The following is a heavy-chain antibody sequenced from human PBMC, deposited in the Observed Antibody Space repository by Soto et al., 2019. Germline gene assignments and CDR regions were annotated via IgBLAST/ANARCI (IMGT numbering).Heavy chain of an antibody. D-gene: IGHD6-13*01. CDR2: IYYSGST. CDR1: GGSISSYY. Sequence: SETLSLTCTVSGGSISSYYWSWIRQPPGKGLEWIGYIYYSGSTNYNPSLKSRVTISVDTSKNQFSLKLSSVTAADTAVYYCARGGYSSSWYYGGFDYWGQGTLVTVSS. J-gene: IGHJ4*02. CDR3: ARGGYSSSWYYGGFDY. V-gene: IGHV4-59*01.